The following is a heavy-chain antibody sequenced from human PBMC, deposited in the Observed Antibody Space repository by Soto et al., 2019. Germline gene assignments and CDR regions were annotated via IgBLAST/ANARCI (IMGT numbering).Heavy chain of an antibody. J-gene: IGHJ5*02. D-gene: IGHD2-2*01. CDR3: TRAPYHSSEKNWFVP. V-gene: IGHV3-49*05. Sequence: KPGGALRVSCTASGFTFGDYAMSWFRQAPGKGLEWVGFIRSKAYGGTTEYAASVKGRFTISRDDSKSIAYLQMNSLKTEDTAVYYRTRAPYHSSEKNWFVPWGPGSLLTVSS. CDR1: GFTFGDYA. CDR2: IRSKAYGGTT.